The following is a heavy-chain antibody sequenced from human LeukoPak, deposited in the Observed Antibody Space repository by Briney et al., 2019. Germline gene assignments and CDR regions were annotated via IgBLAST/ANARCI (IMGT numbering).Heavy chain of an antibody. V-gene: IGHV3-9*03. D-gene: IGHD3-22*01. Sequence: PGGSLRLSCAASGFTFDDYAMHWVRRTPVKGLEWVASISWNSGSIGYADSVKGRFTISRDNAKKSLYLQMNSLRAEDMALYYCAKGALTMRVGGFEHWGQGTLVTVSS. CDR1: GFTFDDYA. CDR2: ISWNSGSI. CDR3: AKGALTMRVGGFEH. J-gene: IGHJ4*02.